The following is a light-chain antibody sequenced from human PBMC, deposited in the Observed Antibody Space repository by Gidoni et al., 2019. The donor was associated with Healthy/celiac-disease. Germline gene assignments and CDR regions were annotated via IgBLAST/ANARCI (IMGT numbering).Light chain of an antibody. CDR1: QIVSSSY. J-gene: IGKJ1*01. CDR3: QQYGRSPWT. V-gene: IGKV3-20*01. Sequence: EIVLTQPPGTLSLSQGERATRSCRASQIVSSSYLAWSKPKPGQAPRLLIYGASSRATGSPDMFSVSGSGTDFPLTIIRLEPEDFAVYYCQQYGRSPWTFGQGTKVEIK. CDR2: GAS.